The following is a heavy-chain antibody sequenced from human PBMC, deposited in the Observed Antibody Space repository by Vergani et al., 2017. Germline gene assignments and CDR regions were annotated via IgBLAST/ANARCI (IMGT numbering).Heavy chain of an antibody. Sequence: QVQLQESGPGLVKSSETLSLTCSVSFDSIRNLYCNWIRQPPGKGLEWLGSIHYSENTNYNPSLKTLVTISVDTSKNQFSLTLTSATAADTAVYYCASGTPCGQRADRWGQGILVAVTS. CDR1: FDSIRNLY. CDR2: IHYSENT. J-gene: IGHJ5*02. D-gene: IGHD2-15*01. CDR3: ASGTPCGQRADR. V-gene: IGHV4-59*11.